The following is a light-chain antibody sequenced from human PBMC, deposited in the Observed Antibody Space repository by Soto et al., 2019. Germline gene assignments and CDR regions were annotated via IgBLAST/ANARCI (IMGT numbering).Light chain of an antibody. CDR3: TAWDDSLNGPV. J-gene: IGLJ2*01. Sequence: QSVLTQPPSASGTPGQRVTISCSGSGSNIGSHTVNWYQQLPGTAPKLLIYGNNQRPSGVPDRFSGSKSGTSASLAISGLQSEDEADSYCTAWDDSLNGPVFGGGTQLTVL. CDR1: GSNIGSHT. V-gene: IGLV1-44*01. CDR2: GNN.